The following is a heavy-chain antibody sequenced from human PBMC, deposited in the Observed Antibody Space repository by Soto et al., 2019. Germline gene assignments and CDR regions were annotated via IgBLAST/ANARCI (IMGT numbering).Heavy chain of an antibody. J-gene: IGHJ1*01. V-gene: IGHV4-39*02. CDR3: ARERSVQWVSSGREFQH. CDR1: GASLSSSSYY. Sequence: QLLESGPGLVKPSETLSLTCTVSGASLSSSSYYWGWIRQPPGKGLEWIGSIYYSGSTYYNPSLKSRVTISVDTSKNQFSLKVNSVTAADSAVYYCARERSVQWVSSGREFQHWGQGTLVIVSS. CDR2: IYYSGST. D-gene: IGHD6-19*01.